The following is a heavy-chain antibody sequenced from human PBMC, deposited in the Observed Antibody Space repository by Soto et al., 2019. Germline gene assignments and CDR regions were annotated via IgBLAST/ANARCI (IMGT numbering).Heavy chain of an antibody. CDR2: IYYSGST. D-gene: IGHD1-7*01. CDR1: GGSISSSSYY. Sequence: ETLSLTCTVSGGSISSSSYYWGWIRQPPGKGLEWIGSIYYSGSTYYNPSLKSRVTISVDTSKNQFSLKLSSVTAADTAVYYCARELELRNWFDPWGQGTLVTVSS. CDR3: ARELELRNWFDP. J-gene: IGHJ5*02. V-gene: IGHV4-39*01.